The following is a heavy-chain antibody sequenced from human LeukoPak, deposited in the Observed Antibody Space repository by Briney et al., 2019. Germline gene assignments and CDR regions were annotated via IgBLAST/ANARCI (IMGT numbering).Heavy chain of an antibody. J-gene: IGHJ3*02. CDR2: INHSGST. CDR3: ASYSPTLSIPNAFDI. CDR1: GGSFSGYY. D-gene: IGHD2-15*01. Sequence: SETLSLTCAVYGGSFSGYYWSWIRQPPGKGLEWIGEINHSGSTNYNPSLKSRVTISVDTSKNQFSLKLSSVTAADTAVYYCASYSPTLSIPNAFDIWGQGTMVTVSS. V-gene: IGHV4-34*01.